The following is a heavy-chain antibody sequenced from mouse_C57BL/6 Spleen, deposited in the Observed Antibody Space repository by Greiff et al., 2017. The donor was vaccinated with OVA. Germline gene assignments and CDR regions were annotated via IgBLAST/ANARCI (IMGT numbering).Heavy chain of an antibody. V-gene: IGHV5-4*01. Sequence: DVQLVASWGGLVKPGGSLKLSCAASGFTFSSYAMSWVRQTPEKRLEWVATISDGGSYTYYPDNVTGRFTISKDNAKNNLYLQMSHLKSEDTAMYYCAREGEGYFDYWGQGTTLTVSS. CDR2: ISDGGSYT. J-gene: IGHJ2*01. CDR3: AREGEGYFDY. CDR1: GFTFSSYA.